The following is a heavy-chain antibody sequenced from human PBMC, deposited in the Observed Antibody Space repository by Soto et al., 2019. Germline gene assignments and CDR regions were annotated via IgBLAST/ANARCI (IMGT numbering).Heavy chain of an antibody. CDR1: GFTFSSYA. CDR3: ARDYCSGGSCYSVAATYYYCMDV. V-gene: IGHV3-30-3*01. CDR2: ISYDGSNK. D-gene: IGHD2-15*01. Sequence: QVQLVESGGGVVQPGRSLRLSCAASGFTFSSYAMHWVRQAPGKGLEWVAVISYDGSNKYYADSVKGRFTISRDYSKKTLYLQMNSLRAEDTAVYYCARDYCSGGSCYSVAATYYYCMDVWGQGTTVTVSS. J-gene: IGHJ6*02.